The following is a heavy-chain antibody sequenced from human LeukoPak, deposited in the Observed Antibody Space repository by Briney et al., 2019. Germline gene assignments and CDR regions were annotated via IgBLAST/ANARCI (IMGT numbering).Heavy chain of an antibody. CDR2: INPNSGGT. CDR1: GYTFTGYY. J-gene: IGHJ5*02. D-gene: IGHD5-18*01. CDR3: ARVVYSYRHNWFDP. V-gene: IGHV1-2*02. Sequence: ASVKVSCKASGYTFTGYYMHWVRQAPGQGLEWMGWINPNSGGTNYAQKFQGRVTMIRDTSISTAYMELSRLRSDDTAVYYCARVVYSYRHNWFDPWGQGTLVTVSS.